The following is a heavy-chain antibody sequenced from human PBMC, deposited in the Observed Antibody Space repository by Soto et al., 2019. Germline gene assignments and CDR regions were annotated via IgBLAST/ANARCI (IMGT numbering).Heavy chain of an antibody. CDR3: ARQEPPRYCSSHTCFDPFDY. Sequence: GESLKISCQGSGYNFNMYWIGWVRQMPGKGLEWMGIINPDDSETRYSPSFLGQVTISADKSISTAYLQWSSLEASDTAMYYCARQEPPRYCSSHTCFDPFDYWGQGALVTASS. CDR1: GYNFNMYW. V-gene: IGHV5-51*01. D-gene: IGHD2-15*01. CDR2: INPDDSET. J-gene: IGHJ4*02.